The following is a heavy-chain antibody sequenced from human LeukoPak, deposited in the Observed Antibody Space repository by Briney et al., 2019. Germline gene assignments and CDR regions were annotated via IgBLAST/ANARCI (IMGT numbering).Heavy chain of an antibody. Sequence: SETLSLTCAVSGGSISSSNWRSWVRQPPGKGLEWIGEIYHSGSTNYNPSLKSRVTISVDTSKNQFSLKLSSVTAADTAVYYCARGNYYDSSAYYPQWGQGTLVTVSS. CDR2: IYHSGST. CDR3: ARGNYYDSSAYYPQ. V-gene: IGHV4-4*02. J-gene: IGHJ4*02. D-gene: IGHD3-22*01. CDR1: GGSISSSNW.